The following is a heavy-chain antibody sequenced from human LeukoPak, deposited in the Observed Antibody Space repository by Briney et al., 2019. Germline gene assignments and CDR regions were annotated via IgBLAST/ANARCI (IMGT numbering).Heavy chain of an antibody. D-gene: IGHD6-13*01. CDR2: ISSSSSYI. V-gene: IGHV3-21*01. CDR3: AREYSSPREYYFDY. Sequence: GGSLRLSCAASGFTFSSYSMNWVRQAPGKGLEWVLSISSSSSYIYYADSVKGRFTISRDNAKNSLYLQMNSLRAEDTAVYYCAREYSSPREYYFDYWAREPWSPSPQ. J-gene: IGHJ4*02. CDR1: GFTFSSYS.